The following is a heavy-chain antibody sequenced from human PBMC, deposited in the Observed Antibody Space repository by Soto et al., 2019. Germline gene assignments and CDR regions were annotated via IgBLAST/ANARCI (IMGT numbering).Heavy chain of an antibody. CDR1: GFTFSSYG. Sequence: QVQLVESGGGVVQPGRSLRLSCAASGFTFSSYGMHWVRQAPGKGLEWVAVIWYDGSNKYYADSVKGRFTISRDNSKNTLYLQMNSLRAEDTAVYYCATDGGTTVPTYDAFDIWGQGTMVTVSS. J-gene: IGHJ3*02. CDR2: IWYDGSNK. CDR3: ATDGGTTVPTYDAFDI. D-gene: IGHD4-17*01. V-gene: IGHV3-33*01.